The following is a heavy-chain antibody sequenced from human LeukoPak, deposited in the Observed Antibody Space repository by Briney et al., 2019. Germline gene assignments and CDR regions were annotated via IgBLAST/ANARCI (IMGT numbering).Heavy chain of an antibody. Sequence: SETLSLTCTVSGGSISSSSYYWGWIRQPPGEGLEWIGSIYYSGSTYYNPSLKSRVTISVDTSKNQFSLKLSSVTAADTAVYYCARAPKYYYCYMDVWGKGTTVTVSS. V-gene: IGHV4-39*07. CDR2: IYYSGST. CDR3: ARAPKYYYCYMDV. CDR1: GGSISSSSYY. J-gene: IGHJ6*03.